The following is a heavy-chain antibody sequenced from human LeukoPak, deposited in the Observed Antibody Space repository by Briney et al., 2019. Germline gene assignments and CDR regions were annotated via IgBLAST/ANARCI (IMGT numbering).Heavy chain of an antibody. CDR3: AKGGVGAVDY. Sequence: SETLSLTCTVSGGSISSSSYYWGWVRQPPGKGLEWIGRIYYSGSTYYNPSLKSRVTISVDTSKNQFSLKLSSVIAADTAVYYCAKGGVGAVDYWGQGTLVTVSS. V-gene: IGHV4-39*07. CDR2: IYYSGST. CDR1: GGSISSSSYY. D-gene: IGHD1-26*01. J-gene: IGHJ4*02.